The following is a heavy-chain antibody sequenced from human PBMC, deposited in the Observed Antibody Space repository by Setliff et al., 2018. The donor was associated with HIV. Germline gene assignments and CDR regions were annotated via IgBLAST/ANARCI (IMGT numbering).Heavy chain of an antibody. CDR1: AYSISSGYY. D-gene: IGHD2-2*01. CDR3: ARHRDPPGTSWIFYYYYMDL. Sequence: SETLSLTCAVSAYSISSGYYWGWIRQPPGKGLEWIGSIYHSGSTYYNPSLSSRLTISVDTPKNQVSLRLSSVTAADTGVYYCARHRDPPGTSWIFYYYYMDLWGGGTTVTVSS. J-gene: IGHJ6*03. CDR2: IYHSGST. V-gene: IGHV4-38-2*01.